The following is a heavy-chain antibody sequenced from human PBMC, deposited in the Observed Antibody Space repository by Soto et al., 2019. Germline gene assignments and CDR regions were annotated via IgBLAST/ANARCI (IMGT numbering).Heavy chain of an antibody. D-gene: IGHD3-3*01. V-gene: IGHV4-61*08. CDR3: ARDNLPGDFWSGTQGNWFDT. CDR1: EESRVGGGFC. Sequence: PSLTLCVTWTVSEESRVGGGFCRTWIRQPPGKGLEWIGYIYNSGATSYNPSLFNRVTISKDTPKNQFSLMLTSATAADTGIYYCARDNLPGDFWSGTQGNWFDTWGQGTLVTVPS. J-gene: IGHJ5*01. CDR2: IYNSGAT.